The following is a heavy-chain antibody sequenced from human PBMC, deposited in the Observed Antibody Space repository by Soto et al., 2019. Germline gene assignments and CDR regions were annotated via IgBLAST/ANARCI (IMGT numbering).Heavy chain of an antibody. D-gene: IGHD5-12*01. Sequence: ETLYLTYIVSGSNAGSGAHYWSWIRQPPGSALEWIGYIQYSGDTNYNSSLKSRVTISVDRSRNRFSLKLTSVTAANTAFYYCARHDYADRTFDLWGQGTKGT. CDR1: GSNAGSGAHY. V-gene: IGHV4-61*08. J-gene: IGHJ3*01. CDR3: ARHDYADRTFDL. CDR2: IQYSGDT.